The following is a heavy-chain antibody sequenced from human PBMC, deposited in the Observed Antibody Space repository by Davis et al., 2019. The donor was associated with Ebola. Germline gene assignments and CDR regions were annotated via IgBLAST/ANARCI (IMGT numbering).Heavy chain of an antibody. D-gene: IGHD3-16*01. V-gene: IGHV4-34*01. CDR2: INHSGST. J-gene: IGHJ4*02. CDR1: GGSFSGYY. CDR3: AVGGSYLPFGY. Sequence: GSLRLSCAVYGGSFSGYYWSWIRQPPGKGLEWIGEINHSGSTNYNPSLKSRVTISVDTSKNQFSLKLSSVTAADTAVYYCAVGGSYLPFGYWGQGTLVTVSS.